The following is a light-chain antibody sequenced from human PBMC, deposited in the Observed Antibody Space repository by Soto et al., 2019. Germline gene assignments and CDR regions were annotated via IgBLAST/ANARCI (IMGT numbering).Light chain of an antibody. J-gene: IGKJ1*01. Sequence: EIVLTQSPGTLSVSPGERATLSCRASQTISSNYLAWYQQKPGQAPSLLIYGTSSRATGIPDRFSGSGSGTDFTLTITRLEPEDTLINNRTQYVSRTLGQGTKVEIK. CDR1: QTISSNY. V-gene: IGKV3-20*01. CDR3: TQYVSRT. CDR2: GTS.